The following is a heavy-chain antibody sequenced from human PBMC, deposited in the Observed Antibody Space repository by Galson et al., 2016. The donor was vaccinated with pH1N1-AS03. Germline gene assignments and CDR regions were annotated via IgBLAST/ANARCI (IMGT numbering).Heavy chain of an antibody. V-gene: IGHV1-69*04. D-gene: IGHD3-16*01. CDR2: LTPMLNVT. J-gene: IGHJ4*02. CDR1: GGTFGTSA. Sequence: SVKVSCKASGGTFGTSAISWVRQAPGQGPEWMGRLTPMLNVTSYAQKFQGRVTITAGTSTSTVYMELSSLRSDDTAVYYCATPGGVGYLDNWGRGVLVTVSS. CDR3: ATPGGVGYLDN.